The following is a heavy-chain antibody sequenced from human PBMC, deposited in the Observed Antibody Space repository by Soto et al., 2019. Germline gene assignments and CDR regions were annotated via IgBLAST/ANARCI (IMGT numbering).Heavy chain of an antibody. CDR3: VREEPGLRYQY. Sequence: GGSLRLSCAASGFIFNSYWMHWVRQAPEKGLVWVSRISSDGSTINYADSVKGRFTISRDNAKNTLYLQMNTLRAEDTAVYYCVREEPGLRYQYWGQGTLVTVSS. CDR1: GFIFNSYW. CDR2: ISSDGSTI. V-gene: IGHV3-74*01. J-gene: IGHJ4*02. D-gene: IGHD4-17*01.